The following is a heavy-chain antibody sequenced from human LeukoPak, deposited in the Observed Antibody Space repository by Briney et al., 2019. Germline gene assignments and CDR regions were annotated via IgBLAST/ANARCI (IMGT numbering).Heavy chain of an antibody. Sequence: GGSLRLSCAASGFTFSTYWMSRVRQAPGKGLEWVANIKQDGSDKYYVDSVKGRFTISRDNAKNSLYLQMNSLRAEDTAVYYCARVSSPGGEYYYDSSGLDYWGQGTLVTVSS. CDR1: GFTFSTYW. V-gene: IGHV3-7*01. D-gene: IGHD3-22*01. J-gene: IGHJ4*02. CDR3: ARVSSPGGEYYYDSSGLDY. CDR2: IKQDGSDK.